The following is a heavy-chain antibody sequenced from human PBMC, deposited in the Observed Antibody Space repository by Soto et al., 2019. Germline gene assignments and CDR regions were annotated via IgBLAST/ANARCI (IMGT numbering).Heavy chain of an antibody. J-gene: IGHJ4*02. D-gene: IGHD6-6*01. Sequence: SLKVSCKASVGTFSSYTISWVRQAPGQGLEWMRRIIPILGIANYAQKFQGRVTITADKSTSTAYMELNSLRSEDTAVYYCARARIAARPPDYWGQGTLVTVSS. CDR2: IIPILGIA. V-gene: IGHV1-69*02. CDR1: VGTFSSYT. CDR3: ARARIAARPPDY.